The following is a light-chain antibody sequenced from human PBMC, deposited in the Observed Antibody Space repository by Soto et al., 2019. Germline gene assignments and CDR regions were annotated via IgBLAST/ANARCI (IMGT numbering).Light chain of an antibody. V-gene: IGLV2-11*01. Sequence: QSVLTQPRSVSGSPGQSVTISCTGTSSDTGGHNYVSWYQHHPGKAPKVLINDVSERPSGVPDRFSASKSGNTASLTISGLQAEDEADYYCCSYGGNYAFGVFSGGTQLTVL. CDR3: CSYGGNYAFGV. CDR2: DVS. CDR1: SSDTGGHNY. J-gene: IGLJ3*02.